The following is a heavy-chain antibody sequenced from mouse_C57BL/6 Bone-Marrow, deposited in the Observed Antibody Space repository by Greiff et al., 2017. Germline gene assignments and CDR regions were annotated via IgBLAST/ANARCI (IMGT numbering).Heavy chain of an antibody. J-gene: IGHJ4*01. CDR2: IDPANGNT. CDR3: ARYTTVVATGAMDY. D-gene: IGHD1-1*01. CDR1: GFNIKNTY. V-gene: IGHV14-3*01. Sequence: EVQLQQSVAELVRPGASVKLSCTASGFNIKNTYMHWVKQRPEQGLEWIGRIDPANGNTKYAPKFQGKATITSDTSSNTAYLQLSSLTSEDTAIYYGARYTTVVATGAMDYWGQGTSVTVSS.